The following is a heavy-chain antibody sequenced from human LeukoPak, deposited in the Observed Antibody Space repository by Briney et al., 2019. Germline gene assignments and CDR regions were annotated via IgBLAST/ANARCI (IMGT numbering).Heavy chain of an antibody. D-gene: IGHD6-19*01. CDR3: ARNHPAGFTEYFQH. J-gene: IGHJ1*01. CDR2: IYYSGST. V-gene: IGHV4-39*07. Sequence: PSETLSLTCTVSGGSISSSSYYWGWIRQPPGKGLEWIGSIYYSGSTYYNPSLKSRVTISVDTSKNQFSLKLSSVTAADTAVYYCARNHPAGFTEYFQHWGQGTLVTVSS. CDR1: GGSISSSSYY.